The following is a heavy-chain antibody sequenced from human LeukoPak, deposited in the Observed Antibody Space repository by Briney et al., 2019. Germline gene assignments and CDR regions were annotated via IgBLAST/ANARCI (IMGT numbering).Heavy chain of an antibody. CDR1: GFSFSSYA. D-gene: IGHD2-15*01. CDR3: ARGISAYCSGGRCYSGSSEH. CDR2: ISYDGSNK. Sequence: PGGSLRLSCAASGFSFSSYAMHWIRQAPGKGLEWVAVISYDGSNKYYADSLKGRFTISRDNSKNTLYVQMNSLRAEDTAVYYCARGISAYCSGGRCYSGSSEHWGQGTLVTVSS. V-gene: IGHV3-30-3*01. J-gene: IGHJ1*01.